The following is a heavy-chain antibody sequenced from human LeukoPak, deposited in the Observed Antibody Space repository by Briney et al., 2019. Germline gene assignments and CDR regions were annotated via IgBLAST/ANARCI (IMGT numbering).Heavy chain of an antibody. CDR2: IKQDGSEK. D-gene: IGHD3-10*01. Sequence: PGGSLRLSCAASGFTFSSYWMSWVRQAPGKGLEWVSNIKQDGSEKYYVDSVKGRLTISRDNAKNSLYLQMNSLRAEDTAVYYCARDLTSDFGENYYYYYMDVWGKGTTVTISS. CDR1: GFTFSSYW. CDR3: ARDLTSDFGENYYYYYMDV. V-gene: IGHV3-7*01. J-gene: IGHJ6*03.